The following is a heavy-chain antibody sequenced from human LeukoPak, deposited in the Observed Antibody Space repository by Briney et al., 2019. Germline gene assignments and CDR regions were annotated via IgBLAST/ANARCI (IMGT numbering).Heavy chain of an antibody. CDR3: ARDRSGYSSGWYHLGY. D-gene: IGHD6-19*01. CDR1: GGSFSGYY. CDR2: VNHSGST. J-gene: IGHJ4*02. V-gene: IGHV4-34*01. Sequence: PSETLSLTCAVYGGSFSGYYWSWIRQPPGKGLEWIGDVNHSGSTNYNPSLKSRVTISVDTSKNQFSLKLSSLTAADTAVYYCARDRSGYSSGWYHLGYWGQGTLVTVSS.